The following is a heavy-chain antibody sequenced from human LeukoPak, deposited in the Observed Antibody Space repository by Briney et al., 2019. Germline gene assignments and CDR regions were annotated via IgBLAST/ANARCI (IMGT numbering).Heavy chain of an antibody. CDR2: ISSSGSTI. D-gene: IGHD4-11*01. CDR3: ARVRAVSFDY. J-gene: IGHJ4*02. V-gene: IGHV3-48*03. Sequence: GGSLRLSCVASGFTFSSYEINWVRQAPGKGLEWVSYISSSGSTIYYADSVRGRFTISRVNAKNSLYLQMNSLRAEDTAVYYCARVRAVSFDYWGQGTLVTVSS. CDR1: GFTFSSYE.